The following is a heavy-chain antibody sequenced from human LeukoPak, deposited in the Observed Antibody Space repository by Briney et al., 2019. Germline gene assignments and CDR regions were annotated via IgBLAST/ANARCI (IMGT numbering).Heavy chain of an antibody. J-gene: IGHJ4*02. CDR3: AKDREGTIADYFDY. D-gene: IGHD1-7*01. Sequence: GGSLRLSCAASGFTFSSYEMNWVRQAPGKGLEWVSYIRSSGSSTYYADSVKGRFTISRDNSKNTLYLQMNSLRGEDTAVYYCAKDREGTIADYFDYWGQGTLVTVSS. V-gene: IGHV3-48*03. CDR1: GFTFSSYE. CDR2: IRSSGSST.